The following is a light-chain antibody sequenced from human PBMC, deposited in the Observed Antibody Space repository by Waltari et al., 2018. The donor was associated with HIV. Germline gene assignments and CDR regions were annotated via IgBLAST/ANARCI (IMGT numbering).Light chain of an antibody. CDR2: EVS. Sequence: QSALTQPPSASGSPGQSVIISCTGTSSNLGGQNHVSWYQQHPGKAPRLMIYEVSKRPSGVPDRFSGSKSDNTASLTISGLQAEDEADYFCSSFANNNTPVLFGGGTKLTVL. CDR1: SSNLGGQNH. V-gene: IGLV2-8*01. CDR3: SSFANNNTPVL. J-gene: IGLJ2*01.